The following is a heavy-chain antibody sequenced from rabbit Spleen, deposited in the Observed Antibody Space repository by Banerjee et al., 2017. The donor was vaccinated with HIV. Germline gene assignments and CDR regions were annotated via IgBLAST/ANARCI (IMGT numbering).Heavy chain of an antibody. J-gene: IGHJ6*01. CDR3: ARDTSTSFSSYGMDL. Sequence: QSLAESGGDLVKPGASLTLTCTASGFSLTSDDYMCWVRQAPGKGLEWIACIYAGSSGFTYHASWAKGRFTISKTASTTVTLQVTSLTAADTATYFCARDTSTSFSSYGMDLWGPGTRGTVS. CDR1: GFSLTSDDY. V-gene: IGHV1S40*01. CDR2: IYAGSSGFT. D-gene: IGHD1-1*01.